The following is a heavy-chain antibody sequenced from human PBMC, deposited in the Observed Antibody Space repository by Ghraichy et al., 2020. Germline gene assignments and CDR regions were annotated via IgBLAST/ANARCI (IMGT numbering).Heavy chain of an antibody. J-gene: IGHJ6*02. Sequence: SQTLSLTCAVYGVSLTDYYWSWIRQPPGKGLEWIGKINHSGSTNYNPSLKSRVTISVDTSKNQFSLKLNSVTAADTAVYYCASLDSSGYYGINYYGMDAWGQGTTVTGSS. CDR1: GVSLTDYY. CDR3: ASLDSSGYYGINYYGMDA. V-gene: IGHV4-34*01. D-gene: IGHD3-22*01. CDR2: INHSGST.